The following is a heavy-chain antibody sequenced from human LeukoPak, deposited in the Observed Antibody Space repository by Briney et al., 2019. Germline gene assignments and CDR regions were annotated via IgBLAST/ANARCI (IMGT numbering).Heavy chain of an antibody. D-gene: IGHD3-10*01. J-gene: IGHJ5*02. CDR3: AKTYYYGSAPNWFDP. Sequence: PSETLSLTCTVSGGSISSSSYYWGWIRQPPGKGLEWIGSIYYSGSTYYNPSLKSRVTISVDTSKNQFSLKLSSVTAADTAVYYCAKTYYYGSAPNWFDPWGQGTLVTVSS. CDR2: IYYSGST. V-gene: IGHV4-39*01. CDR1: GGSISSSSYY.